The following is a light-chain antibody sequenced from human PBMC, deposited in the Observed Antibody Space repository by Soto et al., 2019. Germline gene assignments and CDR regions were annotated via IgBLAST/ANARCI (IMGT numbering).Light chain of an antibody. CDR2: AAS. J-gene: IGKJ1*01. CDR1: QGISNY. Sequence: DIEMTQSPSSLSASVGERDTITCRASQGISNYLAWYQQRPGKVPKLLIYAASTLQSGVPSRFSGSGSGTDFTLTISSLQPEDVATYYCQKYDSAPWTFGQGTEVEIK. CDR3: QKYDSAPWT. V-gene: IGKV1-27*01.